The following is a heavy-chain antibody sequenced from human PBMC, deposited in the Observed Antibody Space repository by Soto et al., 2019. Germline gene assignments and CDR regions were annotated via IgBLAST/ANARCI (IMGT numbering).Heavy chain of an antibody. J-gene: IGHJ4*02. CDR1: GFSFSAFG. CDR3: AEGNFVNFPLCDY. CDR2: ISADGNNR. D-gene: IGHD1-7*01. Sequence: VGSLRLSCVASGFSFSAFGMHWVRQSPGKGLEWVAVISADGNNRFYEDSVRGRFTISRDNSRNTLYLEINTLRPDDTAVYFCAEGNFVNFPLCDYWGQGAQVTVSS. V-gene: IGHV3-30*18.